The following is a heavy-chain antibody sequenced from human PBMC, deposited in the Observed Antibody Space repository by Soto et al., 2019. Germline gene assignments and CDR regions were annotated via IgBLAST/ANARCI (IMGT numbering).Heavy chain of an antibody. CDR3: AKDYGSKAGDY. V-gene: IGHV1-69*08. Sequence: QVQLVQSGAEVKKPGSSVKVSCKASGGTFSSYTISWVRQAPGQGLEWMGRIIPILGIANYAQKFQGRVTITADKSTITAYMELRSLRSEDTAVYYCAKDYGSKAGDYWGQGTLVTVSS. CDR1: GGTFSSYT. J-gene: IGHJ4*02. CDR2: IIPILGIA. D-gene: IGHD4-17*01.